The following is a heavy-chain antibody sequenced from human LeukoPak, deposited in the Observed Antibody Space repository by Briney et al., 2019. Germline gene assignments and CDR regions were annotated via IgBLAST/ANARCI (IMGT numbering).Heavy chain of an antibody. CDR1: GDIFNSYS. D-gene: IGHD1-26*01. Sequence: GASVKVSCKASGDIFNSYSISWVRQAPGQGLEWMGGIIPIFGSANYAQTFQGRVTITTDQSTSTAYMELSSLSSEDTAVYYCARVGRSRGSLPNSYYYMDVWGKGITVTVSS. CDR3: ARVGRSRGSLPNSYYYMDV. CDR2: IIPIFGSA. J-gene: IGHJ6*03. V-gene: IGHV1-69*05.